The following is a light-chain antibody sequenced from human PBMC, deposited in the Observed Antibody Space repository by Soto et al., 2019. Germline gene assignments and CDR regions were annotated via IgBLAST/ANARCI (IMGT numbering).Light chain of an antibody. CDR1: QSVSSN. CDR2: GAS. J-gene: IGKJ2*01. Sequence: EIVMTQSPATLSVYPGERATLSCRASQSVSSNLAWYQQKHGQAPRLLIYGASTRATGIPARFSGSGSGTEFSLTISSLQSEDFAVYYSQQYNNWPLYTFGQGTKLEIK. V-gene: IGKV3-15*01. CDR3: QQYNNWPLYT.